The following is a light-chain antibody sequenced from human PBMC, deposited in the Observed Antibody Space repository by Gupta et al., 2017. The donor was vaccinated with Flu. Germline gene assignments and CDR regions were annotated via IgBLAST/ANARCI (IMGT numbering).Light chain of an antibody. V-gene: IGLV2-14*01. CDR3: ASYPNTGVRV. CDR1: YSDVGHNNY. Sequence: SVSGSPGQSITISCTGAYSDVGHNNYVSWYQHHPGKAPKLIIFEVYNRPSGISNRFSGSKSGNTASLTISGLQAEDEADYDCASYPNTGVRVFGGGTKLTVL. CDR2: EVY. J-gene: IGLJ3*02.